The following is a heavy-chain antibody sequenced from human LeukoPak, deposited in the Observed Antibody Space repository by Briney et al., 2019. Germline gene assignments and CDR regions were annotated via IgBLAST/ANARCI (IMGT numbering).Heavy chain of an antibody. J-gene: IGHJ3*02. CDR2: IYHSGST. D-gene: IGHD6-13*01. CDR1: GYSISSGYY. CDR3: ARVRGYSSLNAFDI. V-gene: IGHV4-38-2*01. Sequence: SETLSLTCAVSGYSISSGYYWGWIRQPPGKGLEWIGSIYHSGSTYYNPSLKSRVTISVDTSKNQFSLKLSSVTAADTAVYYCARVRGYSSLNAFDIWGQGTMVTVSS.